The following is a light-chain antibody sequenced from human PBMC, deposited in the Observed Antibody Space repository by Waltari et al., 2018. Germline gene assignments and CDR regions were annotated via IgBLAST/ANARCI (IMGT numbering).Light chain of an antibody. Sequence: QAGLTQPPSLSKGLRQTATLTCTGDIDNVGNQGAAWLQQHQGHPPKLLSYRNNNLPSGISDRLSSSRSGNTASLTITGLQPEDEADYYCSAWDSSLSAWVFGGGTKLTVL. CDR1: IDNVGNQG. CDR3: SAWDSSLSAWV. CDR2: RNN. J-gene: IGLJ3*02. V-gene: IGLV10-54*01.